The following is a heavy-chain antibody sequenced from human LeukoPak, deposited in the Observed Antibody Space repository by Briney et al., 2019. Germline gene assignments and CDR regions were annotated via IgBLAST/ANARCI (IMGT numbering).Heavy chain of an antibody. CDR1: GFTFSSYA. V-gene: IGHV3-23*01. CDR2: ISGSGGST. CDR3: ASIYSGYYYGMDV. J-gene: IGHJ6*02. Sequence: PGRSLRLSCAASGFTFSSYAMSWVRQAPGKGLEWVSAISGSGGSTYYADSVKGRFTISRDNSKNTLYLQMNSLRAEDTAVYYCASIYSGYYYGMDVWGQGTTVTVSS. D-gene: IGHD2-15*01.